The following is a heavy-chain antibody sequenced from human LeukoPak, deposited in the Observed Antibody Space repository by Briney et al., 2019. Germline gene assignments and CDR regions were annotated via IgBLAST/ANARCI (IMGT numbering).Heavy chain of an antibody. CDR2: IIPIFGTA. Sequence: GSSVKVSCKASGGTFSSYAISWVRQAPGQGLEWMGRIIPIFGTANYAQKFQGRVTITTDESTSTAYMELSSLRSEDTAVYYCARDFGSNSRYCSSISCPRGQWFGELNYYYYMDVWGKGTTVTVSS. D-gene: IGHD2-2*01. CDR3: ARDFGSNSRYCSSISCPRGQWFGELNYYYYMDV. CDR1: GGTFSSYA. V-gene: IGHV1-69*05. J-gene: IGHJ6*03.